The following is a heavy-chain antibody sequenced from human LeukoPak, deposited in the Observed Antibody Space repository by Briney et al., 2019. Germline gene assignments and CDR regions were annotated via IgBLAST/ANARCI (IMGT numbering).Heavy chain of an antibody. CDR1: GYTFTGYY. V-gene: IGHV1-2*02. J-gene: IGHJ6*03. CDR2: INPNSGGT. D-gene: IGHD2-15*01. Sequence: ASVNVSCKASGYTFTGYYMHWVRQAPGQGLEWMGWINPNSGGTNYAQKFQGRVTMTRDTSISTAYMELSRLRSDDTAVYYCASRVPNCSGGSCYMDVWGKGTTVTVSS. CDR3: ASRVPNCSGGSCYMDV.